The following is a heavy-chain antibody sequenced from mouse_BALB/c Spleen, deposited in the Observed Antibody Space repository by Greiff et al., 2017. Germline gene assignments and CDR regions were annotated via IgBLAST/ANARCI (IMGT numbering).Heavy chain of an antibody. V-gene: IGHV1-80*01. J-gene: IGHJ3*01. CDR3: ARKEGYYGSSSAWFAY. D-gene: IGHD1-1*01. Sequence: QVHVKQSGAELVRPGSSVKISCKASGYAFSSYWMNWVKQRPGQGLEWIGQIYPGDGDTNYNGKFKGKATLTADKSSSTAYMQLSSLTSEDSAVYFCARKEGYYGSSSAWFAYWGQGTLVTVSA. CDR2: IYPGDGDT. CDR1: GYAFSSYW.